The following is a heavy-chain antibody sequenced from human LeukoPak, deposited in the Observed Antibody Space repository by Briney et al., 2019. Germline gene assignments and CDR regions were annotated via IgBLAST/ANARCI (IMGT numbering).Heavy chain of an antibody. J-gene: IGHJ4*02. CDR3: AHYSGYDLYSSGWYVY. Sequence: SGPTLVKPTQTLTLTCTFSGFSLSTSGVGVXXXXXXXXXXXXXLALIYWDDDKRYSPSLKSRLTITKDTSKNQVVLTMTNMDPVDTATYYCAHYSGYDLYSSGWYVYWGQGTLVTVSS. CDR1: GFSLSTSGVG. D-gene: IGHD6-19*01. CDR2: IYWDDDK. V-gene: IGHV2-5*02.